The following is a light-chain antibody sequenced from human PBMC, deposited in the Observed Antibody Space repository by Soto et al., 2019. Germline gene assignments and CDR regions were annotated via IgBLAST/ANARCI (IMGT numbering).Light chain of an antibody. CDR2: AAS. J-gene: IGKJ5*01. CDR1: QSVTSN. Sequence: EIVLTQSPDTLAVSQREVATLSCWASQSVTSNLAWYQQKRGQAPRLLIYAASSRATGIPDRFSGSGSGTDFTLTISRLEPEDFAVYYCQQYGSSPTFGQGTRLEI. V-gene: IGKV3-20*01. CDR3: QQYGSSPT.